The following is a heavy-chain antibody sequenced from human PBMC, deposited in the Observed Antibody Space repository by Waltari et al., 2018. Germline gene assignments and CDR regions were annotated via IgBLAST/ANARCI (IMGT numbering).Heavy chain of an antibody. CDR1: GGTFSSYA. CDR3: ARAGSSSWPSYYYYYMDV. CDR2: IIPILGIA. J-gene: IGHJ6*03. D-gene: IGHD6-13*01. V-gene: IGHV1-69*10. Sequence: QVQLVQSGAEVKKPGSSVKVSCKASGGTFSSYAISWVRQAPGHGLEWMGGIIPILGIANYAQKFQGRVTITADKSTSTAYMELSSLRSEDTAVYYCARAGSSSWPSYYYYYMDVWGKGTTVTVSS.